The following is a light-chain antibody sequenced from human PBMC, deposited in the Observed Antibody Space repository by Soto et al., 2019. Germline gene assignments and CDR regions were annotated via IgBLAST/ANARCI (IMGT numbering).Light chain of an antibody. V-gene: IGKV1-5*03. Sequence: DIQMTQSPSTLSASVGDRVTISYRASQSINSWLAWYQQKPGKAPKLLIYKASTLDSGVPSRFSGSGSGTEFTLTINSLQPDDFATYYCQQYGDYTTFGGGTKVEIK. CDR1: QSINSW. J-gene: IGKJ4*01. CDR2: KAS. CDR3: QQYGDYTT.